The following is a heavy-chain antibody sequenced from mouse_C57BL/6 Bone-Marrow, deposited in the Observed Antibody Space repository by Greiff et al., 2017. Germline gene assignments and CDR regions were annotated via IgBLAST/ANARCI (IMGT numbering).Heavy chain of an antibody. J-gene: IGHJ2*01. CDR3: TTDGNQYDFDY. Sequence: EVQLQQSGAELVRPGASVKLSCTASGFNIKDDYMHWVKQRPEQGLEWIGWIDPENGDTEYASKFQGKATITADTSSNTAYLQLSSLTSEDTAVXYCTTDGNQYDFDYWGQGTTLTVSS. V-gene: IGHV14-4*01. D-gene: IGHD2-1*01. CDR1: GFNIKDDY. CDR2: IDPENGDT.